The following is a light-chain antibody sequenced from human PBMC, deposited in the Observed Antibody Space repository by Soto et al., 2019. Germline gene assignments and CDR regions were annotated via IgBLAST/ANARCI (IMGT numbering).Light chain of an antibody. Sequence: DIQMTQSPSSLSASVGDRVTITCRASQSINSNLNWYQQKPGKAPKVLIYAASSLQSGVPSRFSGSGSGTDFTLTISSLQPEYFATYLCQQSYSSPLTFGGGTKVEIK. CDR2: AAS. CDR3: QQSYSSPLT. CDR1: QSINSN. J-gene: IGKJ4*01. V-gene: IGKV1-39*01.